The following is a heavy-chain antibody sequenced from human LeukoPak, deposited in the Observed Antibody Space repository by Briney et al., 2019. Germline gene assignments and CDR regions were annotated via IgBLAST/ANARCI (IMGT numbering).Heavy chain of an antibody. Sequence: ASVKVSCKASGYTFTVYYIHWVRQAPGQGLEWMGWIDPNSGGTNCAQKFQGWVTMTRDTSITTAYMELNRLISDDTAVYYCARASPYSSSSGFAYWGQEPWSPSPQ. CDR2: IDPNSGGT. CDR1: GYTFTVYY. CDR3: ARASPYSSSSGFAY. J-gene: IGHJ4*02. V-gene: IGHV1-2*04. D-gene: IGHD6-6*01.